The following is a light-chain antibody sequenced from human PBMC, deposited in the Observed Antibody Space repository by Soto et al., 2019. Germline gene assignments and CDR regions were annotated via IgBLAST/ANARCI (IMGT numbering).Light chain of an antibody. Sequence: QSVLTQPRSVSGSPGQSVTISCTGTSGDVGLYDYVSWYQHHPGKAPKLMIYDVTKRPSGVPDRFSGSKSGNTASLTISGLQAEDEADHYCCSYAGSYTFHVFGTGTKVTVL. V-gene: IGLV2-11*01. CDR2: DVT. CDR3: CSYAGSYTFHV. J-gene: IGLJ1*01. CDR1: SGDVGLYDY.